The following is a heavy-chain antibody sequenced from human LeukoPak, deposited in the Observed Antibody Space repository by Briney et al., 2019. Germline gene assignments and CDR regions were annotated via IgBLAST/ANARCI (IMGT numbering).Heavy chain of an antibody. CDR3: ARDKTVTTSLDY. D-gene: IGHD4-17*01. Sequence: PGGSLRLSCAASGFTFSSYWMNWVRQAPGKGLVWVAHIKHDSSEIYYGDSVKGRFTISRDNAKNSLYLRMNSLRAEDTAVYYCARDKTVTTSLDYWGQGTLVTVSS. V-gene: IGHV3-7*05. J-gene: IGHJ4*02. CDR2: IKHDSSEI. CDR1: GFTFSSYW.